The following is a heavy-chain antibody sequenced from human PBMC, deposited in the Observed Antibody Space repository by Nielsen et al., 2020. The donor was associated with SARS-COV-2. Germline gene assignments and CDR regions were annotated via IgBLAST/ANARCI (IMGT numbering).Heavy chain of an antibody. J-gene: IGHJ4*02. CDR2: ISGSGASS. V-gene: IGHV3-23*01. CDR1: GFTFDDYG. D-gene: IGHD6-13*01. Sequence: GGSLRLSCEASGFTFDDYGMAWVRQAPGKGLEWVATISGSGASSFYADSVKGRFTISRDNSKDTLYLQMNSLRVEDTAIYYCTKGAQLGDYWGQGTLVTVSS. CDR3: TKGAQLGDY.